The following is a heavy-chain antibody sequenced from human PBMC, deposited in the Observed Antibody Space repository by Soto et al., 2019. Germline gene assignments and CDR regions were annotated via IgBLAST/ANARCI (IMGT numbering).Heavy chain of an antibody. CDR1: GSTFPGYY. J-gene: IGHJ4*02. CDR2: INPNSGGT. CDR3: ARDFKVVAAHAVDY. V-gene: IGHV1-2*02. Sequence: SVKVSFKASGSTFPGYYMHWVLQAPGQGLEWMGWINPNSGGTNYAQKFQGRVTMTRDTSISTAYMELSRLRSDDTAVYYCARDFKVVAAHAVDYWGQGTMVTVSS. D-gene: IGHD3-22*01.